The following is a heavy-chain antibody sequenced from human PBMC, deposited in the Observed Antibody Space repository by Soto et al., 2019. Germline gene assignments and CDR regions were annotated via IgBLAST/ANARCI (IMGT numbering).Heavy chain of an antibody. CDR2: ISSSGST. CDR1: DGSIGNFY. CDR3: ARAPMVLTRSYFDS. J-gene: IGHJ4*02. D-gene: IGHD3-22*01. Sequence: SETLSLTCTVSDGSIGNFYWSWIRQPPGKGLEWIGYISSSGSTNYNPSLKSRVSISVDTSKNQFSLNLTSVTAADTAVYYCARAPMVLTRSYFDSWGQGTPVTVSS. V-gene: IGHV4-59*01.